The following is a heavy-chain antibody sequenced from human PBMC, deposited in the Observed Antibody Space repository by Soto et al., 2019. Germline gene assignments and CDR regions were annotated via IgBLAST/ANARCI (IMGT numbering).Heavy chain of an antibody. CDR3: ARTHSSGRIFDY. V-gene: IGHV4-59*01. CDR2: IYYTGGT. J-gene: IGHJ4*02. D-gene: IGHD6-19*01. CDR1: GASISSFY. Sequence: SETLSLTCSVSGASISSFYWSWIRQPPGKRLEWIGYIYYTGGTNYNPSLKSRVTISVDTSKNQFSLNLNSVTAADTAVYYCARTHSSGRIFDYWAQGTLVTVSS.